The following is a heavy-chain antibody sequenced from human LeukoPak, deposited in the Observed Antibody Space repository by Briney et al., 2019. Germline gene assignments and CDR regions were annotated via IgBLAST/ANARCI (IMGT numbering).Heavy chain of an antibody. Sequence: ASVKVSCKASGGTFSSYAISWVRQAPGQGLEWMGWIIPILGSANYAQSFQGRVTVTADESTSTAYMELSSLRSEDTAVYYCATSSQTYSSTDYWGQGTLVTVSS. V-gene: IGHV1-69*11. J-gene: IGHJ4*02. CDR1: GGTFSSYA. D-gene: IGHD6-13*01. CDR3: ATSSQTYSSTDY. CDR2: IIPILGSA.